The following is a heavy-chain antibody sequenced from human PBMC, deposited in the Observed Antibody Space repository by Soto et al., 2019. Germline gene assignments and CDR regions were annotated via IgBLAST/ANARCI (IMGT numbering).Heavy chain of an antibody. CDR3: ALRHCSSWPLDY. CDR2: IYWNDDK. CDR1: AFSFSTSGVG. D-gene: IGHD6-13*01. J-gene: IGHJ4*02. Sequence: AVPTLVNHTQTLTLTCTFSAFSFSTSGVGVGWIRQPPGKALEWLALIYWNDDKRYSPSLKSRLTITKDTSKNQVVLTMTNRDPVDTATSYGALRHCSSWPLDYWAQGTLVTVSS. V-gene: IGHV2-5*01.